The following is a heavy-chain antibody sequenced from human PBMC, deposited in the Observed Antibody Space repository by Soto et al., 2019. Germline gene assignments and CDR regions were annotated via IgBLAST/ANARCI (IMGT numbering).Heavy chain of an antibody. J-gene: IGHJ6*02. CDR2: ISSSSSYI. CDR3: ARCEHVGYYYYGMDD. V-gene: IGHV3-21*01. Sequence: GGSLRLSCAASGFTFSSYSMNWVRQAPGKGLEWVSSISSSSSYIYYADSVKGRFTISRDNAKNSLYLQMNSLRAVDTAVYYVARCEHVGYYYYGMDDWGQGTTVTVSS. D-gene: IGHD3-10*01. CDR1: GFTFSSYS.